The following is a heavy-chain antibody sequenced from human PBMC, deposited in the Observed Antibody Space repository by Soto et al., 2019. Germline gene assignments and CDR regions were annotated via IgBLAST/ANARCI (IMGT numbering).Heavy chain of an antibody. Sequence: EVHLVESGGGLVQRGGALSLSCEYSGFTFSAYIMNWVRQALGKGLEWVSYISSSSSTIYYTDSVKGRFTISRDIAKNSLYLQMNGLRDEDTAVYYCARVGDYSLEFDYWGQGTLVTVS. D-gene: IGHD4-4*01. V-gene: IGHV3-48*02. CDR2: ISSSSSTI. CDR3: ARVGDYSLEFDY. CDR1: GFTFSAYI. J-gene: IGHJ4*02.